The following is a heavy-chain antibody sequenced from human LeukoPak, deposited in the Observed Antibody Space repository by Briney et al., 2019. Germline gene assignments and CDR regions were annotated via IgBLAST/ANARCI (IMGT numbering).Heavy chain of an antibody. V-gene: IGHV3-33*01. Sequence: GGSLRLSCAASGFTFSSYGMHCVRQAPGKGLEWVAVIWYDGNNKYYADSVKGRFTISRDISKNTLYLQMNSLRAEDTAVYYCARDGDDYVWGSYRNSNWFDPWGQGTLVTVSS. CDR2: IWYDGNNK. CDR3: ARDGDDYVWGSYRNSNWFDP. CDR1: GFTFSSYG. J-gene: IGHJ5*02. D-gene: IGHD3-16*02.